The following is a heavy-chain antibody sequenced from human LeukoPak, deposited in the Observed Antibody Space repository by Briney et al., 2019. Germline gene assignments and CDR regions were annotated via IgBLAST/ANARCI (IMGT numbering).Heavy chain of an antibody. Sequence: GASVTVSCKASGYTFTSYGISWVRQAPGQGLEWMGWISAYNGNTNYAQKLQGRVTMTTDTSTSTAYMELRSLRSDDTAVYYCARGRPRYSLVGSPPHDYWGQGTLVTVSS. CDR1: GYTFTSYG. CDR3: ARGRPRYSLVGSPPHDY. J-gene: IGHJ4*02. V-gene: IGHV1-18*01. CDR2: ISAYNGNT. D-gene: IGHD5-18*01.